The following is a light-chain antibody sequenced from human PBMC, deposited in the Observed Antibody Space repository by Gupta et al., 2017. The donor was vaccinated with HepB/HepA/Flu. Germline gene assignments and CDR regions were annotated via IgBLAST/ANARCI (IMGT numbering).Light chain of an antibody. V-gene: IGLV3-1*01. CDR1: RLGDKA. J-gene: IGLJ2*01. CDR2: QNS. CDR3: QAWDSGTAL. Sequence: SYDLSQPPSVAVSPGPTACILCSGDRLGDKAVSWVQQRPGQPTVLVMYQNSLRPSGIPERFSGSNSGDTATLTITGTQATDEADYYCQAWDSGTALFGGGTKLTVL.